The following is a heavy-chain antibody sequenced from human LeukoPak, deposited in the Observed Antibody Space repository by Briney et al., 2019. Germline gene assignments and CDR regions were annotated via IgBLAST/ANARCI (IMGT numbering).Heavy chain of an antibody. D-gene: IGHD3-22*01. CDR1: GYTFTTYH. CDR3: ARAYYYDSSGPIHYFDY. V-gene: IGHV1-46*01. J-gene: IGHJ4*02. Sequence: ASVQASCKASGYTFTTYHMHWVRQAPGQGLEWMGIINPSGGITSYAQKFQGRVTMTRDTSTSTVNMELSSLRSEDTAVYYCARAYYYDSSGPIHYFDYWGQGTLVTVSS. CDR2: INPSGGIT.